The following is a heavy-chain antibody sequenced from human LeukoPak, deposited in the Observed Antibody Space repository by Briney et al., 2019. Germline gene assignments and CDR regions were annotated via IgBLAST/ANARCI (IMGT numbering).Heavy chain of an antibody. CDR2: IKSKTDDGAS. CDR3: TAYGDYECLSDH. D-gene: IGHD4-17*01. CDR1: GFTFCNPW. J-gene: IGHJ5*02. Sequence: GGSLRLSCAASGFTFCNPWMRWVRQAPGKGREWGGRIKSKTDDGASEYAAAVKGRFNISRDDSKNTLYLQMNSLKTEDTAVYYCTAYGDYECLSDHWGQGTLVTVSS. V-gene: IGHV3-15*01.